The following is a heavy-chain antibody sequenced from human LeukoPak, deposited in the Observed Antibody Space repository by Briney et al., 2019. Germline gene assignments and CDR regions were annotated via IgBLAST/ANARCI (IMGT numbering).Heavy chain of an antibody. CDR1: GFTFSSYW. CDR3: ARGASLWTNFEY. V-gene: IGHV3-53*01. D-gene: IGHD2-21*01. Sequence: GGSLRLSCAASGFTFSSYWMHWVRQAPGKGLMWVSVIYSSGATSYADSVKGRFTISRDNSENTLHLQMSSLRVEDTAVYYCARGASLWTNFEYWGQGTLVTVAS. J-gene: IGHJ4*02. CDR2: IYSSGAT.